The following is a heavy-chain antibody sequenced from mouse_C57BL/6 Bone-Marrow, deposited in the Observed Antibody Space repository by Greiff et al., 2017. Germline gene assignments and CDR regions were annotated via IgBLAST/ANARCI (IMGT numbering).Heavy chain of an antibody. CDR1: GFTFSTYG. CDR2: ISSGGIYT. CDR3: FITTGDY. D-gene: IGHD1-1*01. J-gene: IGHJ2*01. V-gene: IGHV5-6*01. Sequence: EVQVVESGGDLVKPGGSLKLSCAASGFTFSTYGMSWVRQTPDQRLEWVATISSGGIYTYYPDSVKGRFTISRDNAKNTLYLQMSSLTSDDTAMYYCFITTGDYWGQGTPLTVSS.